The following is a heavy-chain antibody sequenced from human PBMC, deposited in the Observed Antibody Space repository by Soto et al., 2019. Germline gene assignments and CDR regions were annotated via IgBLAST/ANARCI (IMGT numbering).Heavy chain of an antibody. CDR3: ARLTQFYDGIARIYDYYSMDV. CDR2: IDSGSSYR. CDR1: GFNFRAFS. D-gene: IGHD3-22*01. Sequence: EVQLVESGGGLVEPGESLRLSCAASGFNFRAFSMNWVRQAPGKGLEWVSSIDSGSSYRFYADSVQGRFTVSRDNAKESLYLHLNSLRAEDTAVYCARLTQFYDGIARIYDYYSMDVWGQGTTVTVSS. V-gene: IGHV3-21*01. J-gene: IGHJ6*02.